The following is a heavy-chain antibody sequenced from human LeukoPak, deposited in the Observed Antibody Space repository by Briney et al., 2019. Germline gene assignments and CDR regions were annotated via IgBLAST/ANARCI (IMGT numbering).Heavy chain of an antibody. CDR3: ARLHCSSTSCPNWFDP. CDR1: GYTFTSYY. Sequence: ASVEVSCKASGYTFTSYYMHWVRQAPGQGLEWMGIINPSGGSTSYAQKFQGRVTMTRDMSTSTVYMELSSLRSEDTAVYYCARLHCSSTSCPNWFDPWGQGTLVTVSS. CDR2: INPSGGST. V-gene: IGHV1-46*01. J-gene: IGHJ5*02. D-gene: IGHD2-2*01.